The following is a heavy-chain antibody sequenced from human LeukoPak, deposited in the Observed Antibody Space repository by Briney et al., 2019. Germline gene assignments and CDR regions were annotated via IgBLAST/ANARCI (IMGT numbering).Heavy chain of an antibody. J-gene: IGHJ4*02. CDR1: GFTFSNFA. CDR3: AKVQFNWGPIDY. Sequence: PGGSLRLSCAASGFTFSNFAIRWVRQVPGKGLEWVSSIDGSGDKTHYPDSVRGRFTVSRDNSKYTLYLQMNSLRVEDTATYFCAKVQFNWGPIDYWGQGTPVIVSS. D-gene: IGHD7-27*01. CDR2: IDGSGDKT. V-gene: IGHV3-23*01.